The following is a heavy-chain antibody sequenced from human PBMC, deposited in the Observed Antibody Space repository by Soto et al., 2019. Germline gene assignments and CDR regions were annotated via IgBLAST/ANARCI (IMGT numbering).Heavy chain of an antibody. CDR1: GFTIGRYT. Sequence: GGSLRLSFGAAGFTIGRYTIHRDRRAPGNGLPWVAVISHDGSNKYYADSVKGRFTISRDNSKNTLYLEMNSLGTEDTAVYYRARVSMSMIVVFITVAFDYWGQGA. D-gene: IGHD3-22*01. CDR3: ARVSMSMIVVFITVAFDY. CDR2: ISHDGSNK. J-gene: IGHJ4*02. V-gene: IGHV3-30-3*01.